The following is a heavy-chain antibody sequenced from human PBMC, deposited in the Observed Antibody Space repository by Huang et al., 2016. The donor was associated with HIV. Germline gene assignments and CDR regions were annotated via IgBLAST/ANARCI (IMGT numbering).Heavy chain of an antibody. V-gene: IGHV4-34*02. D-gene: IGHD3-10*01. Sequence: QVHLQQWGAGLLKSAETLSLTCAVYGGSLSGYYRSWLRQTPGKGLEWIGEVNDLGSHNNNPSLKSRVSRSMDESKKQFSLKLKLISDADTAVYFCARDATKNPRGWFDPWGQGSLVTVSS. CDR2: VNDLGSH. CDR3: ARDATKNPRGWFDP. J-gene: IGHJ5*02. CDR1: GGSLSGYY.